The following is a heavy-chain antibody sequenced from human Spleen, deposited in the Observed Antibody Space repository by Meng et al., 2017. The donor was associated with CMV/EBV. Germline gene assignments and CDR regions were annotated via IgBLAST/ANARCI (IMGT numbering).Heavy chain of an antibody. V-gene: IGHV3-7*01. CDR2: IKQDESEK. J-gene: IGHJ6*02. D-gene: IGHD3-3*01. Sequence: GGSLRLSCAASGFAFNTYWMTWVRQAPGKGLEWVANIKQDESEKYYVDSVKGRFTISRDNAKNSLYLQMNSLRTEDTAVYYCATHCDFWGAYHYGMAVWGQGTTVTVSS. CDR1: GFAFNTYW. CDR3: ATHCDFWGAYHYGMAV.